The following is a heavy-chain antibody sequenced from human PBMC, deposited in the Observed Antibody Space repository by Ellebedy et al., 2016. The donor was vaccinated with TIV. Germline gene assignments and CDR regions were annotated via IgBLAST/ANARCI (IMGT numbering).Heavy chain of an antibody. CDR1: GFTFSSYS. CDR3: ARGHLTGDDF. V-gene: IGHV3-48*01. D-gene: IGHD3-9*01. J-gene: IGHJ4*02. CDR2: ISGTTTTI. Sequence: GGSLRLXXAASGFTFSSYSMNWVRQAPGKGLEWISYISGTTTTIYYAASVKGRFAVSRDNARNLLFLQMNSLRPDDTAVYYCARGHLTGDDFWGQGTQVTVSS.